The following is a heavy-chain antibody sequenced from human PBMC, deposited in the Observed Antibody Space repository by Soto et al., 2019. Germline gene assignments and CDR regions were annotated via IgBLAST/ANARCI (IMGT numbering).Heavy chain of an antibody. CDR1: GFSFSSYA. CDR3: ARVPHYDSSGYYHFDY. J-gene: IGHJ4*02. D-gene: IGHD3-22*01. CDR2: ISYDGSNK. Sequence: QVQLVESGGGVVQPGRSLRLSCAASGFSFSSYAMHWVRQAPGKGLEWVAVISYDGSNKYYADSVKGRFTISRDNSKNTLYLQMNSLRPEHTAVYYCARVPHYDSSGYYHFDYWGQGTLVTVSS. V-gene: IGHV3-30-3*01.